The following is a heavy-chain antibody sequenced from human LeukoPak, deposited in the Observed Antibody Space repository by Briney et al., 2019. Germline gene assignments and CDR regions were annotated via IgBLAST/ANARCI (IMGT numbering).Heavy chain of an antibody. Sequence: ASVKVSCKASGYTFTSYYMHWVRQAPGQGLEWMGIINPSGGSTSYAQKFQGRVTMTRDTSTSTVYMELSSLRSEDTAVYYCARPLRSSGDCYHEARCAFDIWGQGTMVTVSS. CDR1: GYTFTSYY. CDR2: INPSGGST. D-gene: IGHD2-21*02. V-gene: IGHV1-46*01. CDR3: ARPLRSSGDCYHEARCAFDI. J-gene: IGHJ3*02.